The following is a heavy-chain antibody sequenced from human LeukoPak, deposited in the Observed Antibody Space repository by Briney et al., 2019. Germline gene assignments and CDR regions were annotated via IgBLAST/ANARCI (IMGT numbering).Heavy chain of an antibody. D-gene: IGHD2-2*03. J-gene: IGHJ5*02. V-gene: IGHV1-2*02. Sequence: AAAVKVSCKTSGYTFSDYTIHWVRQAPGQGIEWMGWINPSSNAANYVQRFEGRVSLTRDTSISTADMVLTSLTSDDTGVYYCARSRELLDLDTWGQGTLVSVSS. CDR3: ARSRELLDLDT. CDR1: GYTFSDYT. CDR2: INPSSNAA.